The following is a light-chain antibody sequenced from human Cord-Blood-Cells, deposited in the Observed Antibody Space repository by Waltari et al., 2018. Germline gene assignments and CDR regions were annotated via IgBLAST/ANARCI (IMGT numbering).Light chain of an antibody. CDR1: RIDVGGYTY. J-gene: IGLJ1*01. Sequence: QSALTQPASVSGSPGQSITISCTGPRIDVGGYTYVSWYQQHPGKAPKLMIYEVSNRPSGVSNRFSGSKSGNTTSLTISGLQAEDEADYYCSSYTSSSTYVFGTGTKVTVL. CDR3: SSYTSSSTYV. V-gene: IGLV2-14*01. CDR2: EVS.